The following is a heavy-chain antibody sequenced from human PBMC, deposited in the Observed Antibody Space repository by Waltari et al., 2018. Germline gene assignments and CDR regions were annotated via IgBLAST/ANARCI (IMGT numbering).Heavy chain of an antibody. CDR1: GGSISSYY. CDR3: ARGGEEIVVVPAALTWFDP. J-gene: IGHJ5*02. Sequence: QVQLQESGPGLVKPSETLSLTCTVSGGSISSYYWSWIRQPAGKGLEWIGRIYTSGSTNYNPSLKSRVTMSVDTSKNQFSLKLSSVTAADTAVYYCARGGEEIVVVPAALTWFDPWGQGTLVTVSS. V-gene: IGHV4-4*07. D-gene: IGHD2-2*01. CDR2: IYTSGST.